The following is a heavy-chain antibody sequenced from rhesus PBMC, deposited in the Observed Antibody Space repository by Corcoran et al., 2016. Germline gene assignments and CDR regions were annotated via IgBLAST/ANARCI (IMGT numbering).Heavy chain of an antibody. V-gene: IGHV3-103*01. Sequence: EVHLVETGGGLVQPGGSLRLSCAASGFTFTSFAMQWVRQAPGKGLEWISAVDNGGGTTYDADSVKGRFTISRDNSKNTFSLQMNSLRVEDTAVYYCSSVLDFWGQGVLVTVSS. CDR2: VDNGGGTT. CDR1: GFTFTSFA. D-gene: IGHD2-15*01. CDR3: SSVLDF. J-gene: IGHJ4*01.